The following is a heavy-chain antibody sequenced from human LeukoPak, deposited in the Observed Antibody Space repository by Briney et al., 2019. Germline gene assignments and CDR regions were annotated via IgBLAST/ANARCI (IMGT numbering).Heavy chain of an antibody. V-gene: IGHV6-1*01. CDR2: TYYRSKWYN. J-gene: IGHJ6*02. D-gene: IGHD6-13*01. CDR3: ARDEALIAAAGVYYGMDV. Sequence: QTLSLICAISGDSVSSNSAAWNWIRQSPSRGLEWLGRTYYRSKWYNDYAVSVKSRITTNPDTSKNQFSLQLNSVTPEDTAVYYCARDEALIAAAGVYYGMDVWGQGSTVTVSS. CDR1: GDSVSSNSAA.